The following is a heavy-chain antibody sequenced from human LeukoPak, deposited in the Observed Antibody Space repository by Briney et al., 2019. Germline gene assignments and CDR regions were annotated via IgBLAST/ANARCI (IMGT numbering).Heavy chain of an antibody. D-gene: IGHD6-6*01. CDR2: INTDESTT. CDR3: ARGAARLGSDY. J-gene: IGHJ4*02. CDR1: GFTFGSYW. V-gene: IGHV3-74*01. Sequence: PGGSLRLSCAASGFTFGSYWMHWVRQAPGKGLVWVSRINTDESTTNYADSVKGRFTISRDNAKNTLYLQMNSLRAEDTAVYYCARGAARLGSDYWGQGTLVTVSS.